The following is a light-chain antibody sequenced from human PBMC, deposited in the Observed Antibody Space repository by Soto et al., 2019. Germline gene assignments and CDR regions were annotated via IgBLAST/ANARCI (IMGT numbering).Light chain of an antibody. CDR1: QGIRND. CDR3: LQHSTYPVT. V-gene: IGKV1-17*01. CDR2: AAS. J-gene: IGKJ1*01. Sequence: EIQMAPSSFSLSSSVGDRVTIPFRASQGIRNDLGWYQQKSGKAPKRLIYAASSLQGGVPSRFSGSGSETEFTLTISSLQPEDFATYYCLQHSTYPVTFGQGTKVDI.